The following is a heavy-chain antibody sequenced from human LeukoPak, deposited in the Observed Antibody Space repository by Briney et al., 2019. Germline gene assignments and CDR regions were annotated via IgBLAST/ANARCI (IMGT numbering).Heavy chain of an antibody. CDR1: GGSISSYNW. J-gene: IGHJ5*02. D-gene: IGHD6-13*01. CDR3: ATTAAAGTRLAWFDP. CDR2: IYHSGST. V-gene: IGHV4/OR15-8*03. Sequence: SETLSLTCVVSGGSISSYNWWSWVRQPPGKGLEWIGGIYHSGSTNYNPSLKSRVTISLDKSKNQFSLKLSSVTAADTAVYYCATTAAAGTRLAWFDPWGQGTLVTVSS.